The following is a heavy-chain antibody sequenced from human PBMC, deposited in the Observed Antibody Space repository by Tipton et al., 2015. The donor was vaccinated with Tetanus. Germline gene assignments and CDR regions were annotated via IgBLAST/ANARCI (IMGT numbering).Heavy chain of an antibody. Sequence: TLSLTCTVSGDPISRGDYYWSWIRQPPGKGLEWIAYIFRTGSTYYNPSLESRITIAMDTSNNQFSLRLRSVTAADTAVYYCARAFWENGPDAFDIWGQGTLVTVSS. CDR3: ARAFWENGPDAFDI. CDR1: GDPISRGDYY. J-gene: IGHJ3*02. V-gene: IGHV4-30-4*01. CDR2: IFRTGST. D-gene: IGHD3-16*01.